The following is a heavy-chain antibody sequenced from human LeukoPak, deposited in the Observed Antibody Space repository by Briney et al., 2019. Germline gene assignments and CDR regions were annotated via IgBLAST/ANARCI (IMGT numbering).Heavy chain of an antibody. Sequence: SETLSLTCTVSGGSISSSSYYWGWIRQPPGKGLEWIGSIYYSGSTYYNPSLKSRVTISVDTSKNQFSLKLSSVTAADTAVYYCARGGGSYYDYWGQGTLVTVSS. CDR1: GGSISSSSYY. CDR3: ARGGGSYYDY. V-gene: IGHV4-39*07. J-gene: IGHJ4*02. CDR2: IYYSGST. D-gene: IGHD1-26*01.